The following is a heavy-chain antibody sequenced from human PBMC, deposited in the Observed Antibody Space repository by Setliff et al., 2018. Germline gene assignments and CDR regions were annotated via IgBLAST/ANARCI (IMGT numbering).Heavy chain of an antibody. J-gene: IGHJ4*02. CDR2: ISGSGGST. CDR3: TRRSANSSAD. CDR1: GFTFGSYW. Sequence: GGSLRLSCAASGFTFGSYWMTWVRQAPGKGLEWVSAISGSGGSTYYADSVKGRFTISRDNSKNTLSLQMNSLRAEDTAVYYCTRRSANSSADWGQGTLVTVSS. V-gene: IGHV3-23*01. D-gene: IGHD6-19*01.